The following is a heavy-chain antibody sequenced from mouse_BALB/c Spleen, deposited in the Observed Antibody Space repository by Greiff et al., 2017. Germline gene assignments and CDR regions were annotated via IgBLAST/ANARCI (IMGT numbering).Heavy chain of an antibody. J-gene: IGHJ3*01. Sequence: VQLQQSGAELVKPGASVKLSCKASGYTFTSYYMYWVKQRPGQGLEWIGEINPSNGGTNFNEKFKSKATLTVDKSSSTAYMQLSSLTSEDSAVYYCTVITTWFAYWGQGTLVTVSA. CDR1: GYTFTSYY. D-gene: IGHD1-2*01. CDR2: INPSNGGT. CDR3: TVITTWFAY. V-gene: IGHV1S81*02.